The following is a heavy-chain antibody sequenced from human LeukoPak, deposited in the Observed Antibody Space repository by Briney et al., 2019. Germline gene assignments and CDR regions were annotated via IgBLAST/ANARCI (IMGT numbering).Heavy chain of an antibody. D-gene: IGHD3-16*01. CDR1: GFTVSNNY. CDR2: IYSGDNT. CDR3: AGRRVLDASFDY. V-gene: IGHV3-66*02. J-gene: IGHJ4*02. Sequence: GGSLRLSCAASGFTVSNNYMSWVRQAPGKGLEWVSVIYSGDNTYYVESVKGRFNISRDNSKNTLFLQMNRLRAEDTAVYYCAGRRVLDASFDYWGQGTLVTVSS.